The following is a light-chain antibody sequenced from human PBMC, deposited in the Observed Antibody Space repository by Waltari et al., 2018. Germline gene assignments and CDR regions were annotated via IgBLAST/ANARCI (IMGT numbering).Light chain of an antibody. CDR2: GAF. CDR3: HQYNNWPFT. J-gene: IGKJ3*01. V-gene: IGKV3-15*01. CDR1: QSVSSN. Sequence: EIVMTQSPATLSVSPGERATLSCRASQSVSSNLAWYQQKPGQAPRVLIYGAFTRATGIPDRFRGSGSGTEFTLTISSLQSEDCAVYYCHQYNNWPFTFGPGTKVDIK.